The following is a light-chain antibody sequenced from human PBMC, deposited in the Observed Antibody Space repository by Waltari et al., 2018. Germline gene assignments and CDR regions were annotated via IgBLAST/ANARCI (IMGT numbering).Light chain of an antibody. CDR3: CSYAGSTTHVI. J-gene: IGLJ2*01. Sequence: QSALTQPASVSGSPGQSITISCTGTSSDVGSYNLVSWYQQHPGKAPKLMINEVTRRPSGVSSRFSGSKSGNTASLTISGLQAEDEADYCCCSYAGSTTHVIFGGGTKLTVL. V-gene: IGLV2-23*02. CDR1: SSDVGSYNL. CDR2: EVT.